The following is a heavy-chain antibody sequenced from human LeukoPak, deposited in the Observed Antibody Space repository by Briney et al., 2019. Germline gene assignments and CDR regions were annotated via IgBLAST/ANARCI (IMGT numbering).Heavy chain of an antibody. D-gene: IGHD6-13*01. CDR3: ARDRYSSSWYGGTDY. CDR1: GGSISSYY. V-gene: IGHV4-59*01. CDR2: IYYSGST. J-gene: IGHJ4*02. Sequence: SETLSLTCTVSGGSISSYYWSCIRQPPGKGLEWIGYIYYSGSTNYNPSLKSRVTISVDTSKNQFSLKLSSVTAADTAVYYCARDRYSSSWYGGTDYWGQGTLVTVSS.